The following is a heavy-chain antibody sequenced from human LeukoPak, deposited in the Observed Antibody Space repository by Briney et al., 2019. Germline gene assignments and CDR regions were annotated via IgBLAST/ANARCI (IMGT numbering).Heavy chain of an antibody. CDR2: IYSGGST. V-gene: IGHV3-66*01. D-gene: IGHD6-13*01. CDR1: GFTVSSNY. J-gene: IGHJ4*02. CDR3: ARDQDYSSSWYLIDY. Sequence: GSLRLSCAASGFTVSSNYMSWVRQAPGKGLEWVSVIYSGGSTYYADSVKGRFTISRDNSKNTLYLQMNSLRAEDTAVYYCARDQDYSSSWYLIDYWGQGTLVTVSS.